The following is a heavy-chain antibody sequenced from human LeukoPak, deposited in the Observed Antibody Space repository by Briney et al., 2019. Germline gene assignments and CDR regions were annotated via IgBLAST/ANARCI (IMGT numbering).Heavy chain of an antibody. CDR3: ARDGIYMDA. D-gene: IGHD1-26*01. V-gene: IGHV3-48*01. CDR1: GFTFDDYG. J-gene: IGHJ6*03. Sequence: GGSLRLSCAASGFTFDDYGMSWVRQAPGKGLEWVSYISSSSSTIYYADSVKGRFTISRDNAKNSLYLQMNSLRAEDTAVYYCARDGIYMDAWGKGTTVTISS. CDR2: ISSSSSTI.